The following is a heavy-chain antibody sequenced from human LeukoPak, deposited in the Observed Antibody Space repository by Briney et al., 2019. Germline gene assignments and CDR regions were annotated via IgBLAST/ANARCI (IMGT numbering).Heavy chain of an antibody. J-gene: IGHJ6*02. D-gene: IGHD1-14*01. V-gene: IGHV4-39*01. Sequence: KSSETLSLTCTVSGGSISSSSYYWGWIRQPPGKGLEWIGSIYYSGSTYYNPSLKSRVTISVDTSKNQFSLKLSSVTAADTAVYYCARSEDCYYYGMDVWGQGTTVTVSS. CDR3: ARSEDCYYYGMDV. CDR2: IYYSGST. CDR1: GGSISSSSYY.